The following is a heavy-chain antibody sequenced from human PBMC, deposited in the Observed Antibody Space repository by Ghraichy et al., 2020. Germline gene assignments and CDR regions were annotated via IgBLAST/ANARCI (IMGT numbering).Heavy chain of an antibody. J-gene: IGHJ4*02. CDR1: GGSISSSSYY. D-gene: IGHD6-13*01. Sequence: GSLRLSCTVSGGSISSSSYYWGWIRQPPGKGLEWIGSIYYSGSTYYNPSLKSRVTISVDTSKNQFSLKLSSVTAADTAVYYCAGEAGTGNVWGQGTLVTVSS. V-gene: IGHV4-39*01. CDR3: AGEAGTGNV. CDR2: IYYSGST.